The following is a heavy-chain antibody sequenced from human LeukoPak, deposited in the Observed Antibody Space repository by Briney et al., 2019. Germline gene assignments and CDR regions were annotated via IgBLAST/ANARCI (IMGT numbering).Heavy chain of an antibody. D-gene: IGHD5/OR15-5a*01. CDR1: GGSFSGYY. Sequence: SETLSLTCAVYGGSFSGYYWSWIRQPPGKGLEWIGEINHSGSTNYNPSLKSRVTISVDTSKNQFSLKLSSVTAADTAVYYCARGTVSMYYMDVWGKGTTVTISS. J-gene: IGHJ6*03. CDR2: INHSGST. V-gene: IGHV4-34*01. CDR3: ARGTVSMYYMDV.